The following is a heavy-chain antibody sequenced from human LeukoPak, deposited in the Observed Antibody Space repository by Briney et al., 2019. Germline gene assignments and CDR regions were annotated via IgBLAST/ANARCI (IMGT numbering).Heavy chain of an antibody. CDR3: TRGAGWLIDY. J-gene: IGHJ4*02. D-gene: IGHD3-16*01. Sequence: PSETLSLTCTVSGGSISSGDYYWSWIRQPPGRGLEWIGYISYSGNTYYNPSLMSRVTISADTSKNQFSLKLNSLTTADTAVYYCTRGAGWLIDYWGQGILVTVSS. CDR2: ISYSGNT. V-gene: IGHV4-30-4*02. CDR1: GGSISSGDYY.